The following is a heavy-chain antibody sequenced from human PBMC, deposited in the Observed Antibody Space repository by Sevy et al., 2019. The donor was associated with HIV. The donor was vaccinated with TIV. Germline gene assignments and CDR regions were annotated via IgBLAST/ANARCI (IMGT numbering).Heavy chain of an antibody. CDR1: GFTFSSYA. V-gene: IGHV3-23*01. CDR2: FSFGCGKI. Sequence: GGSLRLSCAASGFTFSSYAMSWVRQAPGKGLEWVSTFSFGCGKINYADSVKGRFTISRDNSKNILYLQMHSLRAEDTAVYYCAREGFSKPHDYWGQGTLVTVSS. J-gene: IGHJ4*02. CDR3: AREGFSKPHDY.